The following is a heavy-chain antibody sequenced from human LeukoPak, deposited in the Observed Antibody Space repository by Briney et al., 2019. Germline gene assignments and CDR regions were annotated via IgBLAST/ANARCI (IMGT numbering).Heavy chain of an antibody. J-gene: IGHJ4*02. V-gene: IGHV4-34*01. Sequence: PSETLSLTCAVYGGSFSGYYWSWIRQPPGKGLEWIGEINHSGSTNYNPSLKSRVTISVDTSKNQFSLKLSSVTAADTAVHYCARGWWLQDYWGQGTLVTVSS. CDR2: INHSGST. CDR1: GGSFSGYY. CDR3: ARGWWLQDY. D-gene: IGHD5-24*01.